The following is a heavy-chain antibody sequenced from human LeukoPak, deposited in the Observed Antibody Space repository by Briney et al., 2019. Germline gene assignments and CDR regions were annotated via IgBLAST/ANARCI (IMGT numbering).Heavy chain of an antibody. J-gene: IGHJ4*02. V-gene: IGHV3-66*01. D-gene: IGHD3-10*01. CDR1: GFTVSSNY. CDR2: IYSGGST. CDR3: ARDEDYYGSGSFNY. Sequence: GGSLRLSCAASGFTVSSNYMSWVRQAPGKGLEWVSVIYSGGSTYYADSVKGRFTISRDNSKNTLYLQMNSLRAEDTAVYYCARDEDYYGSGSFNYWGQGTLVTVSS.